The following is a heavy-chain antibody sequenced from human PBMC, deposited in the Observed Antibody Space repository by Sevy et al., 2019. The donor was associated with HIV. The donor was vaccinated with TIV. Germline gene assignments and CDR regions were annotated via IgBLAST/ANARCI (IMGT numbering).Heavy chain of an antibody. D-gene: IGHD4-17*01. CDR1: GFTFSSYG. CDR2: IWFDGGNT. Sequence: GGSLRLSCAASGFTFSSYGMHWVRQAPGKGLEWVALIWFDGGNTYYEDSVKGRFTISRDMAKNTLHVQMNSMRGEDMADSYCARDLEFYDNGDYGPDFMLDYWGQGTLVTVSS. J-gene: IGHJ4*02. CDR3: ARDLEFYDNGDYGPDFMLDY. V-gene: IGHV3-33*01.